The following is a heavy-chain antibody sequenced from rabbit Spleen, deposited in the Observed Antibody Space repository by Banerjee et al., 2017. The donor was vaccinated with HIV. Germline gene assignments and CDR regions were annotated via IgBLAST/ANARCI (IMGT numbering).Heavy chain of an antibody. D-gene: IGHD1-1*01. J-gene: IGHJ6*01. CDR2: IAGSSSGFT. V-gene: IGHV1S40*01. CDR3: ARDTATSFSTYGMDL. CDR1: GVSFSGNSY. Sequence: QSLEESGGDLVKPGASLTLTCIASGVSFSGNSYMCWVRQAPGKGLEWIACIAGSSSGFTYSATWAKGRFTCSKTSSTTVTLQMTSLTAADTATYFCARDTATSFSTYGMDLWGQGTLVTVS.